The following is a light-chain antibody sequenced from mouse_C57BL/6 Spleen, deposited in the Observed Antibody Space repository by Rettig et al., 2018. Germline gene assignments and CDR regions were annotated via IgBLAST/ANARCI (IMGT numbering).Light chain of an antibody. V-gene: IGKV5-39*01. CDR3: QNGHSFPFT. J-gene: IGKJ4*01. Sequence: DIVMTQSPATLSVTPGDRVSLSCRASQSISDYLHWYQQKSHESPRLLIKYASQSISGIPSRFSGSGSGSDFTLSINSVEPEDVGVYYCQNGHSFPFTFGSGTKLEIK. CDR1: QSISDY. CDR2: YAS.